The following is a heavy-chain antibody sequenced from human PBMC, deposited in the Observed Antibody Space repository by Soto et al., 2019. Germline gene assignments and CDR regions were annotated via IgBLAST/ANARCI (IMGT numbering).Heavy chain of an antibody. CDR2: INHSGST. CDR1: GGSFSGYY. J-gene: IGHJ1*01. CDR3: ARQKVVAATPAEYFQH. V-gene: IGHV4-34*01. Sequence: VQLQQWGAGLLKPSETLSLTCAVYGGSFSGYYWSWIRQPPGKGLEWIGEINHSGSTNYNPSLKSRVTISVDTSKNQFSLKLSSVTAADTAVYYCARQKVVAATPAEYFQHWGQGTLVTVSS. D-gene: IGHD2-15*01.